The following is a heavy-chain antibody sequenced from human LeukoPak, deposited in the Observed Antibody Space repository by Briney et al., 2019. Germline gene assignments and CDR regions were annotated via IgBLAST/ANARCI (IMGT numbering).Heavy chain of an antibody. Sequence: PSETLSLTCTVSGGSISSHYWSWIRQPPGKGLEWIGYIYYSGSTNYSPSLKSRVTISVDTSKNQFSLKLSSVTAADTAVYYCARRPITYYYDSSGYYFDYWGQGTLVTVSS. V-gene: IGHV4-59*11. CDR2: IYYSGST. D-gene: IGHD3-22*01. CDR1: GGSISSHY. CDR3: ARRPITYYYDSSGYYFDY. J-gene: IGHJ4*02.